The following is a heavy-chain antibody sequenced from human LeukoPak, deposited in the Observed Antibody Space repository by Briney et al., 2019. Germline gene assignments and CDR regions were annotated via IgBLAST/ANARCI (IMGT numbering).Heavy chain of an antibody. V-gene: IGHV1-2*06. Sequence: GASVKVSCKASGYTFTGYYMHWVRQAPGQGLEYMGRINTHNGGTVYAKKFQGRLSMTTDTSIGAAYMELQSLRSDDTAVYCARDHDYEGLKGNYWGRGTMVTVTS. CDR1: GYTFTGYY. D-gene: IGHD3-10*01. CDR2: INTHNGGT. J-gene: IGHJ1*01. CDR3: ARDHDYEGLKGNY.